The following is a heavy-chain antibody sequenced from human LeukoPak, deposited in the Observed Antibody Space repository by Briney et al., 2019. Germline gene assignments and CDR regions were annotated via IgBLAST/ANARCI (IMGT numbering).Heavy chain of an antibody. CDR2: IYHSGST. CDR3: ARAGGRSWFDP. J-gene: IGHJ5*02. Sequence: SETLSLTCTVSGYSISSGYYWGWIRQPPGKGLEWIGSIYHSGSTYYNPSLKSRVTISVDTSKNQFSLKLSSVTAADTAVYYCARAGGRSWFDPWGQGTLVTVSS. CDR1: GYSISSGYY. V-gene: IGHV4-38-2*02.